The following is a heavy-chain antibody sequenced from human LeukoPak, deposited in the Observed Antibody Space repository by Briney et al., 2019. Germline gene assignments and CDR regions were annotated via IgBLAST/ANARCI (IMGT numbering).Heavy chain of an antibody. J-gene: IGHJ6*02. CDR1: GGSFSGYY. V-gene: IGHV4-4*07. D-gene: IGHD3-3*01. CDR2: IYTSGST. Sequence: SETLSLACGVYGGSFSGYYWSWIRQPAGKGLEWIGRIYTSGSTNYNPSLKSRVTMSVDTSKNQFSLKLSSVTAADTAVYYCARDSWNDFWSGPGYGMDVWGQGTTVTVSS. CDR3: ARDSWNDFWSGPGYGMDV.